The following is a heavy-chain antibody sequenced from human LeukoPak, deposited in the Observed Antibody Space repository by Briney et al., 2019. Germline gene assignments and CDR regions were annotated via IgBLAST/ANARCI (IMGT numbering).Heavy chain of an antibody. D-gene: IGHD3-10*01. CDR2: IYYSGST. J-gene: IGHJ4*02. V-gene: IGHV4-59*01. CDR3: ARVGGRGVTLYYFDY. Sequence: SETLSLTCTVSGGSISSYYWSWIRQPPGKGLEWIGYIYYSGSTNYNPSLKSRVTISVDTSKNQFSLKLSSVTAADTAVYYCARVGGRGVTLYYFDYWGQGTLVTVSS. CDR1: GGSISSYY.